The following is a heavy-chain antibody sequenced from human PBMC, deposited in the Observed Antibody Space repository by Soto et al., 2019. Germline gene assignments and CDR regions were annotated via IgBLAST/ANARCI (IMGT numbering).Heavy chain of an antibody. CDR3: ARHDYYDSSGYYYVRAFDI. J-gene: IGHJ3*02. D-gene: IGHD3-22*01. CDR2: IDPSDSYT. Sequence: GESLKISCKGSGYSFTSYWISWVRQMPGKGLDWMGRIDPSDSYTNYSPSFQGHVTISADKSISTAYLQWSSLKASDTAMYYCARHDYYDSSGYYYVRAFDIWGQGTMVTVSS. CDR1: GYSFTSYW. V-gene: IGHV5-10-1*01.